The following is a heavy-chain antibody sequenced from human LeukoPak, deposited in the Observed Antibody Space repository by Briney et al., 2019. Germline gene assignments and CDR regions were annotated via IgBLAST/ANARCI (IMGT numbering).Heavy chain of an antibody. Sequence: SESLSLTCTVSGGSISTYYWSWIRQPAGEGLQWIGRVYTSETTYYNPSLTSRVSISIDEFNNQVSLKLTSVTAADTAVYYCARYQQRDGDWYFDLWGRGTLVTVS. CDR3: ARYQQRDGDWYFDL. D-gene: IGHD1/OR15-1a*01. CDR1: GGSISTYY. V-gene: IGHV4-4*07. J-gene: IGHJ2*01. CDR2: VYTSETT.